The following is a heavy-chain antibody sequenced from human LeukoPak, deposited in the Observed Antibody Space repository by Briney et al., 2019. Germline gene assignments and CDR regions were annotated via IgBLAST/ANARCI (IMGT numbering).Heavy chain of an antibody. D-gene: IGHD6-13*01. CDR2: ISSSSSYI. Sequence: GGSLRLSCAASGFTFSSYSMNWVRQAPGKGLEWVSSISSSSSYIYYADSVKGRFTISRDNAKNSLYLQMNSLRAEDTAVYYCAASYSSSWTRFDYWGQGTLVTVSS. V-gene: IGHV3-21*01. CDR3: AASYSSSWTRFDY. J-gene: IGHJ4*02. CDR1: GFTFSSYS.